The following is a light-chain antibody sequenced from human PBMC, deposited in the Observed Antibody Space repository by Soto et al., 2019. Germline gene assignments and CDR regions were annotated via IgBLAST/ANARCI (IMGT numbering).Light chain of an antibody. Sequence: QSALTQPASVSGSPGQSITISCTGTSSDVGGYNYVSWYQQHPDKAPKLMIYDVTNRPSGVSNRFSGSKSGNTASLTISGLQSEDEADYYCSSYTICTTLVFGGGTKVTVL. J-gene: IGLJ3*02. CDR1: SSDVGGYNY. V-gene: IGLV2-14*03. CDR2: DVT. CDR3: SSYTICTTLV.